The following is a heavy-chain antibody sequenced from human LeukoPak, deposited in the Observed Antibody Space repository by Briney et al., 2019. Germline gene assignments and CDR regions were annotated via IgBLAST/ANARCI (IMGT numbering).Heavy chain of an antibody. CDR3: ARVPVTSWYFSRDPNRIRNWHFDL. D-gene: IGHD6-13*01. V-gene: IGHV4-39*07. CDR1: GGSMRNNNYY. J-gene: IGHJ2*01. Sequence: SETLSLTCTVSGGSMRNNNYYWGWIRQPPPGKGLEWIGNIFHSGKTYYNPSLKSRVTMSVDPSKNQFSLSLASLTAADTAVYYCARVPVTSWYFSRDPNRIRNWHFDLWGRGTLLTVSS. CDR2: IFHSGKT.